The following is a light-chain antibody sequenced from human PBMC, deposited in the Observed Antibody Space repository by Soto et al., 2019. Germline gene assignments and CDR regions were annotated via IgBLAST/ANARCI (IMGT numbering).Light chain of an antibody. J-gene: IGKJ5*01. CDR2: GAS. CDR3: QQYGSTPYT. Sequence: EIVLTQSPGTLSLSPGERATLSCRASQSVSNNYLAWYQQKPGQAPRLLIYGASNRATGIPDRFSGSGSGTDFTLSISRLEPGDFAIYYCQQYGSTPYTFGQGTRLEI. CDR1: QSVSNNY. V-gene: IGKV3-20*01.